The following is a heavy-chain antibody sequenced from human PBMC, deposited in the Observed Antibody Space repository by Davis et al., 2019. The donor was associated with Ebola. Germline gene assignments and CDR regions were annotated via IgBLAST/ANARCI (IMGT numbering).Heavy chain of an antibody. D-gene: IGHD3-9*01. V-gene: IGHV1-69*13. CDR1: GGTFSSYA. CDR2: IIPIFGTA. CDR3: AREGDYDILTGYSFDY. J-gene: IGHJ4*02. Sequence: SVKVSCKASGGTFSSYAISWVRQAPGQGLEWMGGIIPIFGTANYAQKFQGRVTITADESTSTAYMELSSLRSEDTAVYYCAREGDYDILTGYSFDYWGQGTLVTVSS.